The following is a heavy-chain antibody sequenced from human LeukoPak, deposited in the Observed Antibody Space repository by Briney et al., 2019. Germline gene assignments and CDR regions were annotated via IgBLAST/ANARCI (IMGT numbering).Heavy chain of an antibody. V-gene: IGHV3-66*02. Sequence: GGSLRLSCAASGFSVSSNYMSWVRQAPGEGLEWVSVFYSGGSTYYADSVKGRFTISRDTSKNTLYLQMNSLRVEDTAVYYCARETSTQCSGGSCFFDYWDQGTLVTVSS. D-gene: IGHD2-15*01. CDR1: GFSVSSNY. CDR2: FYSGGST. CDR3: ARETSTQCSGGSCFFDY. J-gene: IGHJ4*02.